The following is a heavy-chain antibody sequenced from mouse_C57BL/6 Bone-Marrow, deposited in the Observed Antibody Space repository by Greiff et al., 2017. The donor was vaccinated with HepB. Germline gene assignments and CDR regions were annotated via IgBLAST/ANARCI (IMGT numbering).Heavy chain of an antibody. Sequence: EVNVVESGGGLVKPGGSLKLSCAASGFTFSDYGMHWVRQAPEKGLEWVAYISSGSSTIYYADTVKGRFTISRDNAKNTLFLQMTSLRSEDTAMYYCARSDYYYGSDWYFDVWGTGTTVTVSS. J-gene: IGHJ1*03. CDR3: ARSDYYYGSDWYFDV. CDR1: GFTFSDYG. D-gene: IGHD1-1*01. V-gene: IGHV5-17*01. CDR2: ISSGSSTI.